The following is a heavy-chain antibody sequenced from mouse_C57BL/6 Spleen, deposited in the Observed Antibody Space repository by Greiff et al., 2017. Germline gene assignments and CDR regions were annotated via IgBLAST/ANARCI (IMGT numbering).Heavy chain of an antibody. D-gene: IGHD2-12*01. V-gene: IGHV1-76*01. CDR3: AREKVYDGAVYYFDY. J-gene: IGHJ2*01. CDR2: IYPGSGNT. Sequence: QVQLKESGAELVRPGASVKLSCKASGYTFTDYYINWVKQRPGQGLEWIAMIYPGSGNTYYNEKFKGKATLTGEKSSSTAYMQLSSLTSEDAAVYFYAREKVYDGAVYYFDYWGQGTTLTVSS. CDR1: GYTFTDYY.